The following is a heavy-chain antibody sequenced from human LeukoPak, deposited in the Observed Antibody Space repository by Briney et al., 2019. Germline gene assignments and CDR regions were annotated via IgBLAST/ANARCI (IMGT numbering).Heavy chain of an antibody. V-gene: IGHV3-23*01. CDR1: GFTFSTYA. D-gene: IGHD5-18*01. CDR3: AKDRSGYGYGY. J-gene: IGHJ4*02. CDR2: MSGDGGTT. Sequence: GGSLRLSCAASGFTFSTYAMSWVRQAPGKGLEGVSGMSGDGGTTYYADSVKGRFTISRDNSKNTPYLQMNSLRAEDTAVYYCAKDRSGYGYGYWGQGTLVTVSS.